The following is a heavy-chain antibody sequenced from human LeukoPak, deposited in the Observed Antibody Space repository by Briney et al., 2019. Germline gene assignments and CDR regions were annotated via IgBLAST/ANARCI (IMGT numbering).Heavy chain of an antibody. CDR3: ARDILTGSQSRFQH. CDR2: ISSSSSTI. D-gene: IGHD3-9*01. Sequence: GGSLKLSCAASGFTFSSYSMTWVRQAPGKGLEWVSYISSSSSTIYYADSVKGRFTISRDNAKNSLYLQMNSLRAEDTAVYYCARDILTGSQSRFQHWGQGTLVTVSS. CDR1: GFTFSSYS. V-gene: IGHV3-48*04. J-gene: IGHJ1*01.